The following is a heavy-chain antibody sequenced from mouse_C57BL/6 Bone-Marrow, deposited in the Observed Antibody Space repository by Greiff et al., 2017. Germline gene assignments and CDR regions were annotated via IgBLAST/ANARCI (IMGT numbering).Heavy chain of an antibody. CDR1: GYTFTSYG. J-gene: IGHJ1*03. CDR3: ARRVYYYWYFDV. CDR2: IYPRSGNT. Sequence: QVQLQQSGAELARPGASVKLSCKASGYTFTSYGISWVKQRTGQGLEWIGEIYPRSGNTYYNEKFKGKATLTADKSSSTAYMELRSLTSEDSAVYFCARRVYYYWYFDVWGTGTTVTVSS. D-gene: IGHD1-1*01. V-gene: IGHV1-81*01.